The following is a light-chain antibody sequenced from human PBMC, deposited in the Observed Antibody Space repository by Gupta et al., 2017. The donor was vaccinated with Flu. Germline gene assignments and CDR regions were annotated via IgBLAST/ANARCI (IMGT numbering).Light chain of an antibody. Sequence: GDRVTITCRASQNINSYLAWYQQKPGKAPKILLYRASTLESGVSSRFSGTGSGTEFSLTISGLQPDDFATYYCQQYHSYPCTFGRGTKLEIK. CDR3: QQYHSYPCT. V-gene: IGKV1-5*03. CDR2: RAS. CDR1: QNINSY. J-gene: IGKJ2*02.